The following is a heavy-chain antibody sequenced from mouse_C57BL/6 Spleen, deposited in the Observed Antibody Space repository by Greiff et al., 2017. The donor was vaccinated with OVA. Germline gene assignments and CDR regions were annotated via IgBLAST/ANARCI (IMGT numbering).Heavy chain of an antibody. CDR2: INPSTGGT. CDR1: GYSFTGYY. Sequence: EVKLMESGPELVKPGASVKISCKASGYSFTGYYMNRVKQSPEKSLEWIGEINPSTGGTTYNQKFKAKATLTVDKSSSTAYMQLKSLTSEDSAVYYCARSGYGYDGGYAMDYWGQGTSVTVSS. V-gene: IGHV1-42*01. D-gene: IGHD2-2*01. J-gene: IGHJ4*01. CDR3: ARSGYGYDGGYAMDY.